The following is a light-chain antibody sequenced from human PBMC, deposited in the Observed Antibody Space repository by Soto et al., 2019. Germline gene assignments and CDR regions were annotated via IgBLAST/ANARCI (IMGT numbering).Light chain of an antibody. CDR1: QSVSSSY. J-gene: IGKJ3*01. V-gene: IGKV3-20*01. CDR2: GAS. Sequence: EIVLTQSPGSLSLFPGETATLSCGASQSVSSSYLAWYQQKPGQAPRLLIYGASSRATGIPDRFSGSGSATDFTLTISRLEPEDFAVYYCQQYGSSRGFTFGPGTKVDIK. CDR3: QQYGSSRGFT.